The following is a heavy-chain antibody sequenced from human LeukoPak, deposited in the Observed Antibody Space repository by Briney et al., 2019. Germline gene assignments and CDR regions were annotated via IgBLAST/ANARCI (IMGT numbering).Heavy chain of an antibody. CDR2: INHSGST. Sequence: KPSETLSLTCAVYGGSFSGYYWSWIRQPPGKGLEWIGEINHSGSTNYNPSLKSRVTISVDTSKNQFSLKLSSVTAADTAVYYCARQGAVLYYFDYWGQGTLVTVSS. V-gene: IGHV4-34*01. CDR1: GGSFSGYY. CDR3: ARQGAVLYYFDY. J-gene: IGHJ4*02.